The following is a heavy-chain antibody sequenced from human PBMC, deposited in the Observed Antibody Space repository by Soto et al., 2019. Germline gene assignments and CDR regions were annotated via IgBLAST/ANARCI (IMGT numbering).Heavy chain of an antibody. Sequence: PVGSLRLSCAGSGFTFINTGMSWGRQAPWQGLEWVSAITGNGDTTYYADSVKGRFTISRDNSKSTLYLQMNSLRAEDTAVYYCAKIDGYFDYWGQGTLVTVSS. CDR3: AKIDGYFDY. J-gene: IGHJ4*02. V-gene: IGHV3-23*01. CDR2: ITGNGDTT. D-gene: IGHD3-22*01. CDR1: GFTFINTG.